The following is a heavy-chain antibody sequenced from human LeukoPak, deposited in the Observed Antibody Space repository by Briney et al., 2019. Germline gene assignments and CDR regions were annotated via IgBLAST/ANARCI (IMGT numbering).Heavy chain of an antibody. CDR3: ATYVDTVRYDAFDV. CDR1: GFTFSSYW. J-gene: IGHJ3*01. Sequence: GGSLRLSCTASGFTFSSYWMDWVRQAPGKGLVWVSRVHPDGTNTAYSDSVKGRFTISRDNARNTVYLQMNRLRAEDAAVYYCATYVDTVRYDAFDVWGQGTMVTVSS. V-gene: IGHV3-74*01. D-gene: IGHD5-18*01. CDR2: VHPDGTNT.